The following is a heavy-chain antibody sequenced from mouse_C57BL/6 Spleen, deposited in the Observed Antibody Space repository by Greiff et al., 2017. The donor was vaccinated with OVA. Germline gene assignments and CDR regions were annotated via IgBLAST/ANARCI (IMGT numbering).Heavy chain of an antibody. Sequence: QVQLQQPGTELVKPGASVKLSCKASGYTFTSYWMHWVKQRPGQGLEWMGNINPSNGGTNYNEKFKSKATLTVDKSSSTAYMQLSSLTSEDSAVYYCARWGWDEGALFDYWGQGTTLTVSS. CDR3: ARWGWDEGALFDY. D-gene: IGHD4-1*01. J-gene: IGHJ2*01. CDR1: GYTFTSYW. V-gene: IGHV1-53*01. CDR2: INPSNGGT.